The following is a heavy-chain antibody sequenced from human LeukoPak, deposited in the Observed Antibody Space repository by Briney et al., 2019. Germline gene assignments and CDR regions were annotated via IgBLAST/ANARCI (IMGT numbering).Heavy chain of an antibody. V-gene: IGHV3-53*01. J-gene: IGHJ4*02. Sequence: GGSLRLSRAASVFTVSSNYMSWVRQAPGKGLEWVSVIYSGGSTYYADSVKGRFTISRDNSKNTLYLQMNSLRAEDTAVYYCARDFSEYSGSYYSDYWGQGTLVTVSS. CDR3: ARDFSEYSGSYYSDY. D-gene: IGHD1-26*01. CDR1: VFTVSSNY. CDR2: IYSGGST.